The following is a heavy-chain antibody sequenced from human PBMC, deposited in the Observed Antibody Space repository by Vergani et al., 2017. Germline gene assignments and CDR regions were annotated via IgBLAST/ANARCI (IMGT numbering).Heavy chain of an antibody. J-gene: IGHJ4*02. D-gene: IGHD3-22*01. V-gene: IGHV4-38-2*01. Sequence: QVQLQESGPGLVKPSETLSLTCAVSDYSITSGYYWGWIRQPPGKGLEWIGSISHSGYTYSNPSLESRITISVDTSKNQFSLKLSSVTAADTAVYYCARSGDSGDVDFWGQGTLVTVSS. CDR1: DYSITSGYY. CDR2: ISHSGYT. CDR3: ARSGDSGDVDF.